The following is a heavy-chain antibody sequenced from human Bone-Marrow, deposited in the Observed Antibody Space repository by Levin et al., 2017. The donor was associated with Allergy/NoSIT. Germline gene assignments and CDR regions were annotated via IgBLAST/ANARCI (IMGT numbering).Heavy chain of an antibody. CDR2: INPNSAAT. CDR3: ARRPTSSWYVDS. CDR1: GYTFSGYD. Sequence: EASVKVSCKASGYTFSGYDMHWVRLAPGQGLEWMGWINPNSAATKYAQKFQGRLTLTRDTSLSTAYMELTWLRSDDTAVYYCARRPTSSWYVDSWGQGTLVTVSS. J-gene: IGHJ4*02. D-gene: IGHD6-13*01. V-gene: IGHV1-2*02.